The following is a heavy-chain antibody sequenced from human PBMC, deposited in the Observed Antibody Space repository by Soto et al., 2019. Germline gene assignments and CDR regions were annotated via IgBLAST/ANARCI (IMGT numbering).Heavy chain of an antibody. V-gene: IGHV1-18*04. D-gene: IGHD3-22*01. Sequence: QVQLVQSGAEVKKPGASVKVSCKASGYTFTIYGISWVRQAPGQGLEWMGWISGYNGNTDYAQNLQDRVTLTTDASTSSVYMELSSLRSDDTAVYYCARVDYYDTSGYYGYWGQGTLIIVSS. CDR1: GYTFTIYG. CDR3: ARVDYYDTSGYYGY. CDR2: ISGYNGNT. J-gene: IGHJ4*02.